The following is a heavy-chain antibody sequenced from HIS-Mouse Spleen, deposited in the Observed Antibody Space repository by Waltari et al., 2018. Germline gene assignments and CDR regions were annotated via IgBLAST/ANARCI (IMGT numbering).Heavy chain of an antibody. D-gene: IGHD2-21*02. J-gene: IGHJ5*02. CDR2: IYYSGST. Sequence: QLQLQESGPGLVKHSETLSLTCTVSGGSLSSSSSYWGWIRQPPGKGLEWIGSIYYSGSTYYNPSLKSRVTISVDTSKNQFSLKLSSVTAADTAVYYCARKRTASGWFDPWGQGTLVTVSS. V-gene: IGHV4-39*01. CDR3: ARKRTASGWFDP. CDR1: GGSLSSSSSY.